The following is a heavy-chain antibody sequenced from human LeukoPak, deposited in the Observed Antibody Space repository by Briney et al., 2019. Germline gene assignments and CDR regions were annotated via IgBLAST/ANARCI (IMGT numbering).Heavy chain of an antibody. D-gene: IGHD3-16*02. CDR2: ISGSGGNT. CDR1: GFTFSTYV. Sequence: GGSLRLSCAASGFTFSTYVVNWVRQAPGKGLGWVSAISGSGGNTYYADTVSGRFTISRDNSKNTLYLQMNSLKTEDTAVYYCTTDEPPRYVWGSYRDPFDYWGQGTLVTVSS. J-gene: IGHJ4*02. V-gene: IGHV3-23*01. CDR3: TTDEPPRYVWGSYRDPFDY.